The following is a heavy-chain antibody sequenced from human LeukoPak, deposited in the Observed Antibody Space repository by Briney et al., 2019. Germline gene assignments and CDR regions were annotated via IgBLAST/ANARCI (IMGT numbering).Heavy chain of an antibody. D-gene: IGHD5-12*01. CDR3: ARDSGYSGYSDY. CDR2: INSGGYT. J-gene: IGHJ4*02. CDR1: GLTVTSNY. Sequence: GGSLRLSCAASGLTVTSNYMTWVRQAPGKGLEWVAIINSGGYTDYEESAKGRLTTSTDNSKNTLYLQMNSLRAEDTAVYYCARDSGYSGYSDYWGQGTLVTVSS. V-gene: IGHV3-66*01.